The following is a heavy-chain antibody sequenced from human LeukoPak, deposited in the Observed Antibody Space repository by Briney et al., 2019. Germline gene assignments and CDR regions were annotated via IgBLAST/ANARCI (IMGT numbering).Heavy chain of an antibody. CDR1: GGSFSGYY. V-gene: IGHV4-34*01. CDR3: ARGPGLGVPYYHYYMDV. CDR2: INHSGST. Sequence: SETLALTCAVYGGSFSGYYWSWIRQPPGKGLEWIGEINHSGSTNYNPSLKSRVTISVDTSKNQFSLKLSSVTAADTAVYYCARGPGLGVPYYHYYMDVWGKGTTVTVSS. D-gene: IGHD3-16*01. J-gene: IGHJ6*03.